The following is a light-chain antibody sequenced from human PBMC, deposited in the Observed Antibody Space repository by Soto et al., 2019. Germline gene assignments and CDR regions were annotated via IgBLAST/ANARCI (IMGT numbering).Light chain of an antibody. CDR3: QQSYNYPRT. CDR2: AAS. J-gene: IGKJ1*01. Sequence: DIQMTQSPSSLSASVGDRVTITCRASQSISSSLNWYQQTRGKAPKLLIYAASSLQSGVPSRFSGSGSGTDFTLTISSLQPEDFATYYCQQSYNYPRTFGQGTEVEIK. CDR1: QSISSS. V-gene: IGKV1-39*01.